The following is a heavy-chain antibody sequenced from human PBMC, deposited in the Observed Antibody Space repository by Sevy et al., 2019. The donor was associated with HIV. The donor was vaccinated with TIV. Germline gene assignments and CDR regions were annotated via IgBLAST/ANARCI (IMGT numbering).Heavy chain of an antibody. CDR1: GDSISSYVYY. Sequence: SETLSLTCTVSGDSISSYVYYWAWIRHHPGKGLEWIGHIYYSGSPYYSPSLKSRLSISEDTSKNQFSLRLSSVTAADTAVYYCARLWGTTFDFWGQGALVTVSS. CDR3: ARLWGTTFDF. CDR2: IYYSGSP. V-gene: IGHV4-31*03. J-gene: IGHJ4*02. D-gene: IGHD3-16*01.